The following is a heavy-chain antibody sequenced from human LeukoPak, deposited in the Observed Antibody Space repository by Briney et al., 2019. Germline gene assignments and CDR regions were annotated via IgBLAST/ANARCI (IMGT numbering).Heavy chain of an antibody. J-gene: IGHJ4*02. V-gene: IGHV3-30*02. CDR3: ARSPGLLGANFFDY. CDR2: IRYDGSNK. D-gene: IGHD1-26*01. Sequence: GGSLRLSCAASGFTFSSYGMHWVRQAPGKGLEWVAFIRYDGSNKYYADSVKGRFTISRDNSKNTLYLQMNSLRSEDTAVYYCARSPGLLGANFFDYWGQGTLVTVSS. CDR1: GFTFSSYG.